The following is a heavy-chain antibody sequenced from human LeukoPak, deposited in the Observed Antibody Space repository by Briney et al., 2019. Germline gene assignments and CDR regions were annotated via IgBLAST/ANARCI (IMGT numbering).Heavy chain of an antibody. CDR1: GFTFSSYE. J-gene: IGHJ3*02. CDR3: AREGAGDAFDI. V-gene: IGHV3-48*03. CDR2: ISSSGSTI. Sequence: GGSLRLSCAASGFTFSSYEMNWVRQAPGKGLEWVSYISSSGSTIYYTDSVRGRFTISRDNAKNSLFLQMNSLRAEDTAVYYCAREGAGDAFDIWGQGTMVTVSS.